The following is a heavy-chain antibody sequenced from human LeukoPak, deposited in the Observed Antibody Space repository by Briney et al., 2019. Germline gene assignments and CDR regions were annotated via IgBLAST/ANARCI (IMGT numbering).Heavy chain of an antibody. CDR3: AKLIVVVIAAPPFDY. V-gene: IGHV3-23*01. D-gene: IGHD2-21*01. Sequence: GGSLRLSCAASGFTFSSYAMSWVRQAPGKGLEWVSAISGSGGSTYCADSVKGRFTISRDNSKNTLYLQMNSLRAEDTAVYYCAKLIVVVIAAPPFDYWGQGTLVTVSS. CDR1: GFTFSSYA. CDR2: ISGSGGST. J-gene: IGHJ4*02.